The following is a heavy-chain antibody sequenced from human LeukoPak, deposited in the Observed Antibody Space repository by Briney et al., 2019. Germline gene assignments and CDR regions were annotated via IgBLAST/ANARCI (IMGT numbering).Heavy chain of an antibody. CDR3: ARVRPSEAISVAVFDY. V-gene: IGHV4-34*11. D-gene: IGHD6-19*01. J-gene: IGHJ4*02. CDR1: GGSFSGYF. Sequence: PSETLSLTCAVYGGSFSGYFWSWIRQPPGKGLQWIGYIYYSGSTNYNPSLRSRGTISVDTSKNQLSLKLSSVTAADAGVYFCARVRPSEAISVAVFDYWGQGALVTVSS. CDR2: IYYSGST.